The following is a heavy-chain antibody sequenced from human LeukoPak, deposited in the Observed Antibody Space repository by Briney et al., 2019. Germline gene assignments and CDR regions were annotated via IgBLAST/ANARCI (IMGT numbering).Heavy chain of an antibody. CDR3: ARKSAVRRTSEFDY. CDR1: GYTFTGYY. CDR2: INPNSDGT. Sequence: ASVKVSCKASGYTFTGYYMHWVRQAPGQGLEWMGWINPNSDGTNYAQKFQGRVTMTRDTSISTAYMELGSLRSDDTAVYYCARKSAVRRTSEFDYWGQGTLVTVSS. J-gene: IGHJ4*02. V-gene: IGHV1-2*02. D-gene: IGHD2-2*01.